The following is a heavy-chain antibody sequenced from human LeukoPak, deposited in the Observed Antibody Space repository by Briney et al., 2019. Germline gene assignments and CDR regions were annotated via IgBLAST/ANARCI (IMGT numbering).Heavy chain of an antibody. CDR2: IFPGDSDT. CDR3: ARRDYGGTSAAFDI. V-gene: IGHV5-51*01. D-gene: IGHD4-23*01. J-gene: IGHJ3*02. CDR1: GYNFTTYW. Sequence: GESLKISCKGSGYNFTTYWVAWVRHMPGKGLERMGIIFPGDSDTRYRPSFQGQVTISADKSISTAYLQWSSLKASDTAMYYCARRDYGGTSAAFDIWGQGTMVTVSS.